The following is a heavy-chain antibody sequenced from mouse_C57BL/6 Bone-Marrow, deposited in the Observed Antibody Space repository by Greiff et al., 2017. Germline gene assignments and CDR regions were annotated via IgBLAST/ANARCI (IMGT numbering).Heavy chain of an antibody. V-gene: IGHV1-55*01. CDR1: GYTFTSYW. Sequence: VQLQQPGAELVKPGASVKMSCKASGYTFTSYWITWVKQRPGQGLEWIGDIYPGSGSTNYNEKFKSKATLTVDTSSSTAYMQLSSLTSEDSAVYYCARSRVRRWYFDVWGTGTTVTVSS. D-gene: IGHD2-1*01. J-gene: IGHJ1*03. CDR3: ARSRVRRWYFDV. CDR2: IYPGSGST.